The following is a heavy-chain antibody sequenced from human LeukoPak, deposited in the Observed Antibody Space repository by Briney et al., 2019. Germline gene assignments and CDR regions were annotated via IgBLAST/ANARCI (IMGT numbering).Heavy chain of an antibody. CDR2: FYHSGST. CDR1: GGAISSGGYY. V-gene: IGHV4-30-2*01. D-gene: IGHD5-18*01. Sequence: PSETLSLTCTVSGGAISSGGYYWSWIRQPPGKGLEWIGYFYHSGSTYYNPSLKSRVTISVDRSTNQFSLKLSSVTAADTAVYNCASSLNVDTAMADDDWGQATLVTVSS. J-gene: IGHJ4*02. CDR3: ASSLNVDTAMADDD.